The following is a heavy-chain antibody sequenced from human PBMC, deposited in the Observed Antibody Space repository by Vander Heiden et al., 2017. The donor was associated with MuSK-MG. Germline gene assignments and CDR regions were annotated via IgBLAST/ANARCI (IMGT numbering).Heavy chain of an antibody. V-gene: IGHV4-39*01. D-gene: IGHD2-21*02. J-gene: IGHJ6*03. CDR3: ARLKKGDYYYSYYMDV. CDR1: GDSINSLSPL. Sequence: GDSINSLSPLWCWIRQPPGKGPEGAASIAYRGAAPYNPSVRRRVTISRDPSKNQVSLRLSSVTAADTAVYFCARLKKGDYYYSYYMDVWGKGTTVTVSS. CDR2: IAYRGAA.